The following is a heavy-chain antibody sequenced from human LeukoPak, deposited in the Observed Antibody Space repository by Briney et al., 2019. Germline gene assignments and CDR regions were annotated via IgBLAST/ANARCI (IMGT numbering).Heavy chain of an antibody. CDR2: ISWNSGSI. Sequence: GGSLRLSCAASGFTFDDYAMHWVRQAPGKGLEWVSGISWNSGSIGYADSVKGRFTISRDNSKNTLYLQMNSLRAEDTAVYYCAKYDILTGSHFDYWGQGTLVTVSS. V-gene: IGHV3-9*01. CDR1: GFTFDDYA. J-gene: IGHJ4*02. D-gene: IGHD3-9*01. CDR3: AKYDILTGSHFDY.